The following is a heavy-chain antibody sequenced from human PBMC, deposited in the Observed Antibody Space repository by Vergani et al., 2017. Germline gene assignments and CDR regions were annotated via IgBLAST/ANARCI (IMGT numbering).Heavy chain of an antibody. J-gene: IGHJ6*02. CDR2: INHSGST. V-gene: IGHV4-34*01. CDR1: GGSFSGYY. CDR3: ARFLTGTTIYYYYGMDV. Sequence: QVQLQQWGAGLLKPSETLSLTCAVSGGSFSGYYWSWIRQPPGKGLEWIGEINHSGSTNYNPSLKSRVTISVDTSKNQFSLKLSSVTAADTAVYYCARFLTGTTIYYYYGMDVWGQGTTVTVSS. D-gene: IGHD1-20*01.